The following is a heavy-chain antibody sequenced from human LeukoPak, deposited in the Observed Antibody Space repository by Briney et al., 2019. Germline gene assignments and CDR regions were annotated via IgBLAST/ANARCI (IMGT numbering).Heavy chain of an antibody. Sequence: GESLKISCKGSGYSFTSYWIGWVRQMPGKGLEWMGIIYPGDSDTRYSPSFQGQVTISADKSITTAYLQWSNLKASDTAMYYCTTSSSVCSGGNCSTAPNGYWGQGTLVTVSS. V-gene: IGHV5-51*01. CDR3: TTSSSVCSGGNCSTAPNGY. CDR1: GYSFTSYW. D-gene: IGHD2-15*01. CDR2: IYPGDSDT. J-gene: IGHJ4*02.